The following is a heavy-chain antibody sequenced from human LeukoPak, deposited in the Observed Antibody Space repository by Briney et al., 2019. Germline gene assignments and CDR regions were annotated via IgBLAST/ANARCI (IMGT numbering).Heavy chain of an antibody. J-gene: IGHJ4*02. CDR2: IYHSGST. CDR3: ARSPYYDFWSGVYYFDY. D-gene: IGHD3-3*01. Sequence: PSETLSLTCTVSGYSISSGYYWGWIRQPPGKGLEWIGSIYHSGSTYYNPSLKSRVTISVDTSKNQFSLKLSSVTAADTAVYYCARSPYYDFWSGVYYFDYWGQGTLVTVSS. V-gene: IGHV4-38-2*02. CDR1: GYSISSGYY.